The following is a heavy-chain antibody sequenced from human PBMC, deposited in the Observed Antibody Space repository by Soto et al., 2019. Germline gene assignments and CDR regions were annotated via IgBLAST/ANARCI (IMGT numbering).Heavy chain of an antibody. CDR1: GGSISSGGYY. Sequence: SETLSLTCTVSGGSISSGGYYWSWIRQHPGKGLEWIGYIYYGGSTYYNPSLKSRVTISVDTSKNQFSLKLSSVTAADTAVYYCARDFERLYDYWGQGTLVTVSS. V-gene: IGHV4-31*03. CDR3: ARDFERLYDY. CDR2: IYYGGST. J-gene: IGHJ4*02. D-gene: IGHD3-3*01.